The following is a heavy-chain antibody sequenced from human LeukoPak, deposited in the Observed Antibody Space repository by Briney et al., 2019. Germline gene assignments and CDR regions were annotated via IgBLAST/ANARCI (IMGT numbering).Heavy chain of an antibody. Sequence: GESLKISCKGSEYRFTSYWIGWGRQMPGKGLEWMWIINPSDSDTRYSPSFQGQVTISADKSISTSYLQWSRLKASDTAMYYCARHPDCTRTSCYVDYYGMDVWGQGTTVTVSS. D-gene: IGHD2-2*01. CDR2: INPSDSDT. CDR3: ARHPDCTRTSCYVDYYGMDV. J-gene: IGHJ6*02. V-gene: IGHV5-51*01. CDR1: EYRFTSYW.